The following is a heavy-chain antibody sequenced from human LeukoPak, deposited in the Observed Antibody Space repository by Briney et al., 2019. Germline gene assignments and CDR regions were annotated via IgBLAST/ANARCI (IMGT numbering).Heavy chain of an antibody. Sequence: SETLSLTCTVSGGSISSSSYYWGWLRQPPGKGLEWIGSIYYSGSTYHNPSLKSRVTISVDTSKNQFSLKLSSVTAADTAVYYCARTSAAGGSFDYWGQGTLVTVSS. V-gene: IGHV4-39*01. CDR1: GGSISSSSYY. CDR2: IYYSGST. D-gene: IGHD6-13*01. CDR3: ARTSAAGGSFDY. J-gene: IGHJ4*02.